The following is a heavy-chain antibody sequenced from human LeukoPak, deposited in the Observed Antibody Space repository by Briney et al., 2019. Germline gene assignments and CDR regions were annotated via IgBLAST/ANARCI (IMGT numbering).Heavy chain of an antibody. CDR1: GGSISSYY. D-gene: IGHD5-24*01. CDR3: ARRSADDYNYGYLDY. J-gene: IGHJ4*02. CDR2: IHSSGST. Sequence: PSETLSLTCTVSGGSISSYYWNWIRQPPGKGLEWIGYIHSSGSTKYNPSLKSRVTISVDTSKNQFSLKLSSVTAADTAVYYCARRSADDYNYGYLDYWGQGTVVSASS. V-gene: IGHV4-59*08.